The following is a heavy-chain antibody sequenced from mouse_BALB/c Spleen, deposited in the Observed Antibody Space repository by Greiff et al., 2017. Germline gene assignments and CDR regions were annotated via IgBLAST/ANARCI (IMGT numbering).Heavy chain of an antibody. Sequence: DVHLVESGGGLVKPGGSLKLSCAASGFTFSSYTMSWVRQTPEKRLEWVATISSGGSYTYYPDSVKGRFTISRDNAKNTLYLQMSSLKSEDTAMYYCTREDGMDYWGQGTSVTVSS. CDR3: TREDGMDY. V-gene: IGHV5-6-4*01. J-gene: IGHJ4*01. CDR2: ISSGGSYT. CDR1: GFTFSSYT.